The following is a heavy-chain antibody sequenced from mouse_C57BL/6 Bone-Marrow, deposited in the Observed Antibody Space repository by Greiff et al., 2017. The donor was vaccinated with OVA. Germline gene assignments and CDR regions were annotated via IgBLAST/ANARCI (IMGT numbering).Heavy chain of an antibody. CDR1: GYTFTEYT. Sequence: QVHVKQSGAELVKPGASVKLSCKASGYTFTEYTIHWVKQRSGQGLEWIGWFYPGSGSIKYNEKFKDKATLTADKSSSTVYMEISRLTSEDSAVYFCARHEGPIRRFAYWGQGTLVTVSA. V-gene: IGHV1-62-2*01. CDR2: FYPGSGSI. CDR3: ARHEGPIRRFAY. D-gene: IGHD1-1*01. J-gene: IGHJ3*01.